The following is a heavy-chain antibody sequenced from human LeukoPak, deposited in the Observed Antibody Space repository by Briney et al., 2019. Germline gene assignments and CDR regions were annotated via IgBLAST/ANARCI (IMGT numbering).Heavy chain of an antibody. J-gene: IGHJ4*02. CDR1: GGSISSSSYY. Sequence: SETLSLTCAVSGGSISSSSYYWGWIRQPPGKGLEWIGSIYYSGSTYYNPSLKSRVTISVDTSKNQYSLKLSSVTAADTAVYYCAVVGGTTYFEYWGQGTLVTVSS. CDR2: IYYSGST. V-gene: IGHV4-39*01. CDR3: AVVGGTTYFEY. D-gene: IGHD1-26*01.